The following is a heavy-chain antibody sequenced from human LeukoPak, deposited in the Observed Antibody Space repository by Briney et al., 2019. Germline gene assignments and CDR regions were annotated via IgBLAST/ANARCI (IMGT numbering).Heavy chain of an antibody. D-gene: IGHD3-3*01. CDR3: ARVGTIFGG. CDR1: GGPFSGYY. Sequence: SETLSLTCAVYGGPFSGYYWSWIRQPPGKGLEWIGGINRSGSTNYNPSLKSRVTISVDTSKNQFSLKLSSVTAADTAVYYCARVGTIFGGWGQGTLVTVSS. V-gene: IGHV4-34*01. J-gene: IGHJ4*02. CDR2: INRSGST.